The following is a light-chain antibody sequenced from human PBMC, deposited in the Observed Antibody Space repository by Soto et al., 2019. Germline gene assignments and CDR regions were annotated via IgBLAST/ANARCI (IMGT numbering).Light chain of an antibody. J-gene: IGKJ2*01. V-gene: IGKV1-5*01. CDR2: DAS. CDR3: QQYNSFYT. CDR1: QSISNY. Sequence: DILMTQSPSTLSASVGDRVTITCRASQSISNYMAWYQQKPGKAPKLLIYDASTLQSGVPSRFSGSGSGSEVTLAISGLQADDFATYYCQQYNSFYTFGQGTKLEIK.